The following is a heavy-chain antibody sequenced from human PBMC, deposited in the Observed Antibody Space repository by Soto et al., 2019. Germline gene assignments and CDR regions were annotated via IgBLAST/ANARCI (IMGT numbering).Heavy chain of an antibody. V-gene: IGHV3-74*01. D-gene: IGHD2-15*01. CDR2: INSDGSST. J-gene: IGHJ6*02. Sequence: LSLSCAASGFTFSSYWMHWVRQAPGKGLVWVSRINSDGSSTSYADSVKGRFTISRDNAKNTLYLQMNSLRAEDTAVYYCARLCSGGSCYYYYYYGMDVWGQGTTVTVSS. CDR1: GFTFSSYW. CDR3: ARLCSGGSCYYYYYYGMDV.